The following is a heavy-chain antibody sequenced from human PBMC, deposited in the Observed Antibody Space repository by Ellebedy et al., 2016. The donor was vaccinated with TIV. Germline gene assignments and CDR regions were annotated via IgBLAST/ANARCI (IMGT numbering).Heavy chain of an antibody. Sequence: GSLRLSCTVSGDSISNHYWSWIRQPPGKGLEWIGHIFYSGASASNPSLKSRVTLSEDTSKNQFSLKVSSVTAADTAVYYCAREDTNNWFDPWGQGALVTVSS. CDR2: IFYSGAS. CDR1: GDSISNHY. J-gene: IGHJ5*02. D-gene: IGHD5-18*01. V-gene: IGHV4-59*11. CDR3: AREDTNNWFDP.